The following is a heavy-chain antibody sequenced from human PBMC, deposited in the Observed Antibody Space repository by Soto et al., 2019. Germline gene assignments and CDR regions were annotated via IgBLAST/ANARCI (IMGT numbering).Heavy chain of an antibody. CDR1: GYTMTSYA. D-gene: IGHD3-22*01. Sequence: ASVKGSCKASGYTMTSYAVHWVRQAPGQRLEWMGWINAGNGNTKYSQKFQGRVTITRDTSASTAYMELSSLRSEDTAVYYCARAPYYYDSSGYGEYAFDIWGQGTMVTVSS. CDR2: INAGNGNT. V-gene: IGHV1-3*01. CDR3: ARAPYYYDSSGYGEYAFDI. J-gene: IGHJ3*02.